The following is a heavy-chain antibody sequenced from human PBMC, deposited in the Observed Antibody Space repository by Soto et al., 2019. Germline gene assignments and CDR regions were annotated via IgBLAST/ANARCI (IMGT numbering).Heavy chain of an antibody. J-gene: IGHJ4*02. Sequence: QVQLQQWGAGLLKPSETLSLTCAIYGGSFSGYYWSWIRQPPGKGLEWIGEVNHSGSTSYNPSLNSRVITSVETSKNQFSLRLSSVTAADTAIYYCARRYCSDSYCSYFDYWGRGTLVTVSS. V-gene: IGHV4-34*01. CDR2: VNHSGST. CDR1: GGSFSGYY. CDR3: ARRYCSDSYCSYFDY. D-gene: IGHD2-15*01.